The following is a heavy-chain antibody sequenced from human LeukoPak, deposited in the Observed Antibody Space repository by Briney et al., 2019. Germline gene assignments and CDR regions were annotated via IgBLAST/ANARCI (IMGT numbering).Heavy chain of an antibody. Sequence: SETLSLTCTVSGYSISSGYYWGWIRQPPGKGLEWIGSIYHSGSTYYNPSLKSRVTISVDTSKNQFSLKLSSVTAADTAVYYCASYCSSTSCYVGRFDPWGQGTLVTVSS. J-gene: IGHJ5*02. CDR3: ASYCSSTSCYVGRFDP. V-gene: IGHV4-38-2*02. CDR2: IYHSGST. D-gene: IGHD2-2*01. CDR1: GYSISSGYY.